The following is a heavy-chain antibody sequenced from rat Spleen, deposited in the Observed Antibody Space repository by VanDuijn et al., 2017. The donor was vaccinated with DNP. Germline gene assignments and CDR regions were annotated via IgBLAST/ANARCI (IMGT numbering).Heavy chain of an antibody. CDR2: IGSPAYAP. D-gene: IGHD4-3*01. CDR3: VRWNSGHFDY. J-gene: IGHJ2*01. V-gene: IGHV5-22*01. Sequence: EVQLVDSGGDLVQPGRSLRLSCAASGFTFSAYYMAWVRQAPAKGLEWVAYIGSPAYAPYYADSVKGRFTISRDNAKSTLYLQMNSLRSEDMATYYCVRWNSGHFDYWGQGVMVPVSS. CDR1: GFTFSAYY.